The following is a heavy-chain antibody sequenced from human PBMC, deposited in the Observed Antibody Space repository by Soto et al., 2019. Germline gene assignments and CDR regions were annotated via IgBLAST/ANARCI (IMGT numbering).Heavy chain of an antibody. CDR1: AGTFSSYA. CDR3: ARVGYCTNGVCYRNYYYYGMDV. CDR2: IIPIFGTA. V-gene: IGHV1-69*13. J-gene: IGHJ6*02. Sequence: XSVKVSCKASAGTFSSYAISWVRQAPGQGLEWMGGIIPIFGTANYAQKFQGRVTITADESTSTAYMELSSLRSEDTAVYYCARVGYCTNGVCYRNYYYYGMDVWGQGTTVTASS. D-gene: IGHD2-8*01.